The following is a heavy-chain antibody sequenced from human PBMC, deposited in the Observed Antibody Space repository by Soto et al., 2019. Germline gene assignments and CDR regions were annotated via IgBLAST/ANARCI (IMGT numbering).Heavy chain of an antibody. CDR3: ATPRNYDILTGLDY. Sequence: GGSLRLSCAASRFTLSNYAMSWVRQAPGKGLEWVSGISGGGGSTYYADSVKGRFTISRDNSKNTLYLQMNSLRAEDTAVYFCATPRNYDILTGLDYWGQGTLVTVSS. D-gene: IGHD3-9*01. V-gene: IGHV3-23*01. J-gene: IGHJ4*02. CDR1: RFTLSNYA. CDR2: ISGGGGST.